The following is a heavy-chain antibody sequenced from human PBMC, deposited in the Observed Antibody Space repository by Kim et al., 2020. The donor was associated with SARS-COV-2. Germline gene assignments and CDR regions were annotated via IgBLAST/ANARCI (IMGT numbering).Heavy chain of an antibody. CDR2: IIPIFGTA. Sequence: SVKVSCKASGGTFSSYAISWVRQAPGQGLEWMGGIIPIFGTANYAQKFQGRVTITADESTSTAYMELSSLRSEDTAVYYCATQPYYYDSSGYPAVGAFDIWGQGTMVTVSS. V-gene: IGHV1-69*13. J-gene: IGHJ3*02. D-gene: IGHD3-22*01. CDR1: GGTFSSYA. CDR3: ATQPYYYDSSGYPAVGAFDI.